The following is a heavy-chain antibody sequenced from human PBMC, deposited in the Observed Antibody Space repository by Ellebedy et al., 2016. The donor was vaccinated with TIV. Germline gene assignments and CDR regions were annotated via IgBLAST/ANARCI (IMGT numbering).Heavy chain of an antibody. V-gene: IGHV3-23*01. CDR1: GFTFSSYA. D-gene: IGHD6-19*01. CDR3: AKAYSTGYYVGWFDP. J-gene: IGHJ5*02. Sequence: GESLKISCAASGFTFSSYAMTWVRQAPGKGLEWVSGFSGDGHSTYYADSVKGRFTISGDNSKNTLYLQMNSLRPEDTAVYYCAKAYSTGYYVGWFDPWGQGALVTVSS. CDR2: FSGDGHST.